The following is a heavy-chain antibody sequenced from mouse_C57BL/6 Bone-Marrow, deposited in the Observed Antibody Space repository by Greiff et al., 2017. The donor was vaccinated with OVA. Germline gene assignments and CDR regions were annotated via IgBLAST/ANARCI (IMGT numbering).Heavy chain of an antibody. V-gene: IGHV1-64*01. CDR2: IHPNSGST. Sequence: QVQLKQPGAELVKPGASVKLSCKASGYTFTSYWMHWVKQRPGQGLEWIGMIHPNSGSTNYNEKFKSKATLTVDKSSSTAYMQLSSLTSEDSAVYYCARYPYYYGSSRSRRTLDYWGQGTTLTVSS. D-gene: IGHD1-1*01. J-gene: IGHJ2*01. CDR1: GYTFTSYW. CDR3: ARYPYYYGSSRSRRTLDY.